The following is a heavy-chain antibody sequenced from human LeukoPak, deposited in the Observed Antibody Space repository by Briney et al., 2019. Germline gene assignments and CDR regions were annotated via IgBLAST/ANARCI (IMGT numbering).Heavy chain of an antibody. CDR2: IYHSGST. J-gene: IGHJ4*02. V-gene: IGHV4-38-2*01. CDR1: GYSISSGYY. CDR3: ARVGVGVTKSFDY. D-gene: IGHD1-26*01. Sequence: SETLSLTCAVSGYSISSGYYWGWIRQPPGKGLEWIGSIYHSGSTYYNSSLKSRATISVDRSKNQFSLKLRSVTAADTAVYYCARVGVGVTKSFDYWGQGTLVTVSS.